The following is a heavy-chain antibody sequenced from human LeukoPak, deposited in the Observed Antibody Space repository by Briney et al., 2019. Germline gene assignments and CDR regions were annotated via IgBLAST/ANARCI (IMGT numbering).Heavy chain of an antibody. CDR3: AKGPYYYDSSAYHYGAFDI. D-gene: IGHD3-22*01. CDR1: GFTFSSYA. J-gene: IGHJ3*02. V-gene: IGHV3-23*01. CDR2: ISGSGGST. Sequence: GGSLRLSCAASGFTFSSYAMSWVRQAPGKGLEWVSTISGSGGSTYHADSVKGRLTISRDNSKNTLYLQMNSLRAEDTAVYYCAKGPYYYDSSAYHYGAFDIWGQGTMVTVSS.